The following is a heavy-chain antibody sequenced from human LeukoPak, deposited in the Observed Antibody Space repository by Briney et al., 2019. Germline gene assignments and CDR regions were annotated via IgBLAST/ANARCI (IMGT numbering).Heavy chain of an antibody. CDR1: GFTFRSNW. CDR3: AKSDGSGSYDDY. J-gene: IGHJ4*02. CDR2: INSDGLST. D-gene: IGHD3-10*01. V-gene: IGHV3-74*01. Sequence: GGSLRLSCAASGFTFRSNWMHWVRQTPGKGLVWVSRINSDGLSTSYADSVKGRFTISRDNAKNTLYLQMNSLRAEDTAVYYCAKSDGSGSYDDYWGQGTLVTVSS.